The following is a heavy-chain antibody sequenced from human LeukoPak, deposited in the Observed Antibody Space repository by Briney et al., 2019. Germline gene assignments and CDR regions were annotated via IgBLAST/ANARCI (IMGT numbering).Heavy chain of an antibody. V-gene: IGHV4-39*02. CDR1: GDTIRSSRFF. CDR3: ARDANYRDRSGSPSPFDV. CDR2: LSDRGSP. J-gene: IGHJ4*02. Sequence: PEALSLTRTVSGDTIRSSRFFWAWLRQPPGKGLEWVASLSDRGSPKYSPSCRSRVSIFTDTAKNQLSLNLESVTAADTAVYYCARDANYRDRSGSPSPFDVWGQGSLVTVCS. D-gene: IGHD6-19*01.